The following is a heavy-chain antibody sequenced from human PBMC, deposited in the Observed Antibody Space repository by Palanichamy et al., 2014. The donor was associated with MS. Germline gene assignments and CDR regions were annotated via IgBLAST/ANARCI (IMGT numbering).Heavy chain of an antibody. CDR1: GFSLSTSGMR. Sequence: QVTLKESGPALVKPTQTLTLTRTFSGFSLSTSGMRVSWIRQPPGKALEWLARIDWDDDKFYSTSLKTRLTISKDTSKNQVVLTMTNMDPVDTATYYCARSTYYDSRGHPFDYWGQGTLVTVSS. CDR2: IDWDDDK. V-gene: IGHV2-70*04. J-gene: IGHJ4*02. CDR3: ARSTYYDSRGHPFDY. D-gene: IGHD3-22*01.